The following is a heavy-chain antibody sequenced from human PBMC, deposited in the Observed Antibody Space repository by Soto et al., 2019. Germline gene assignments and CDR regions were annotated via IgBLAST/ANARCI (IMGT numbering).Heavy chain of an antibody. Sequence: EVQLVESGGGVVQPGGSLRLSCTASGFTFGDYTMHWVRQAPGKGLEWVSLITWDGINIEYADSVRGRFTISRDNSKNSLYLQMTGLRHEDTAFYYCAQDVIAWHWGQGTLVTVSS. J-gene: IGHJ4*02. D-gene: IGHD3-22*01. CDR1: GFTFGDYT. CDR3: AQDVIAWH. V-gene: IGHV3-43*01. CDR2: ITWDGINI.